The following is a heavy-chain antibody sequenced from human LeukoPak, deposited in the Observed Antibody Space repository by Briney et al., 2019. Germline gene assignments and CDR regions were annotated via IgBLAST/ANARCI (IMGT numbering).Heavy chain of an antibody. CDR3: ARGPQSGSDLKFYSHMDV. J-gene: IGHJ6*03. Sequence: GGSLRLSCAVSGFTVTRNYINWVRQPPGKGLEWVSFISMDSKTHFADPVKGRFTISSDNSANMVYLQMNSLRVEDTAVYYCARGPQSGSDLKFYSHMDVWGKGTTVTVSS. D-gene: IGHD6-25*01. CDR1: GFTVTRNY. V-gene: IGHV3-53*01. CDR2: ISMDSKT.